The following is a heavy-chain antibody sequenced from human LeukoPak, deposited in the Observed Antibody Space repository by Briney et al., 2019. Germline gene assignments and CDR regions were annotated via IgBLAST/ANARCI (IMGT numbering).Heavy chain of an antibody. V-gene: IGHV3-48*03. CDR2: INNDGSTK. J-gene: IGHJ6*02. CDR3: AREGVVPATISGYHSCDGMDV. Sequence: PGGSLRLSCAASGFTFSSYDMSWVRQAPGKGLEWVAHINNDGSTKNYADSVKGRFTISRDNANNSLYLQMNSLRAEDTAVYYCAREGVVPATISGYHSCDGMDVWGQGTMVTVSS. D-gene: IGHD2-2*01. CDR1: GFTFSSYD.